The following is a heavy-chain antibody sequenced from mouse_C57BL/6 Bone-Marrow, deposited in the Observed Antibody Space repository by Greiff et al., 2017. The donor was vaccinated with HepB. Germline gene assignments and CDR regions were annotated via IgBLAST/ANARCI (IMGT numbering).Heavy chain of an antibody. D-gene: IGHD1-1*01. CDR1: GYTFTSYW. J-gene: IGHJ4*01. CDR2: IDPNSGGT. V-gene: IGHV1-72*01. Sequence: VQLQQPGAELVKPGASVKLSCKASGYTFTSYWMHWVKQRPGRGLEWIGRIDPNSGGTKYNEKFKSKATLTVDKPSSTAYMQLSSLTSEDSAVYYCARAVITTVVASYYYAMDYWGQGTSVTVSS. CDR3: ARAVITTVVASYYYAMDY.